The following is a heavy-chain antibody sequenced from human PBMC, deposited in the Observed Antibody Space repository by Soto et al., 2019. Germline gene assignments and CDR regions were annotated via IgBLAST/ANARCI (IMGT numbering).Heavy chain of an antibody. CDR1: GNIFTNSW. Sequence: EVQLVQSGAEVKRPGKSLKISCKGPGNIFTNSWIAWVGKMSGKGLEWMGIIYPGDSDTRYSPSFQGQVTISADRSISTAYLQWSSLKATDTAMYYCARRDYTDYYFDYWGQGTLVTVSS. D-gene: IGHD4-17*01. V-gene: IGHV5-51*01. J-gene: IGHJ4*02. CDR2: IYPGDSDT. CDR3: ARRDYTDYYFDY.